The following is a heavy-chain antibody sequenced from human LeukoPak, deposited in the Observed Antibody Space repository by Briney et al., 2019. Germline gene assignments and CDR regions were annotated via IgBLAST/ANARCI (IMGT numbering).Heavy chain of an antibody. Sequence: PSETLSLTCAVYGESFSGYYWSWIRQPPGKGLEWIGEINHSGSTNYNPSLKSRVTKSVDTSKNQFSLKLSSVTAADTAVYCCARGEGAMAHFDYWGQGTLVTVSS. CDR1: GESFSGYY. D-gene: IGHD5-18*01. CDR3: ARGEGAMAHFDY. CDR2: INHSGST. J-gene: IGHJ4*02. V-gene: IGHV4-34*01.